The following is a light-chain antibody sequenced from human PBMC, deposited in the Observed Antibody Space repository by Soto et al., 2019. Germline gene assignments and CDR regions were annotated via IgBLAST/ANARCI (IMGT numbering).Light chain of an antibody. CDR3: QQYGRPPKT. CDR1: QSISRSRY. V-gene: IGKV3-20*01. J-gene: IGKJ1*01. Sequence: EIVLTQSPGTLPLSPGERATLSCRASQSISRSRYVAWYQQKPGPAPRLLIYDSSIRATGVPDRFSGSGAGTDFTLTISRLEPEDFAVYFCQQYGRPPKTFGLGTKVDIK. CDR2: DSS.